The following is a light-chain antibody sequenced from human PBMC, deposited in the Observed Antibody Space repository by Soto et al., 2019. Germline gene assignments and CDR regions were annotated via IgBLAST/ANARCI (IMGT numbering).Light chain of an antibody. Sequence: VVMTQSPAALSVSPGGGCTLSCPASQGIGDTLAWYQNKPGQTPRPLIYDTSTRATGVPSRFSGSRAGTAFTLTLHSLQSEDFAIYYWQRYTSCQLNFGGGTKVESK. CDR3: QRYTSCQLN. J-gene: IGKJ4*01. V-gene: IGKV3-15*01. CDR2: DTS. CDR1: QGIGDT.